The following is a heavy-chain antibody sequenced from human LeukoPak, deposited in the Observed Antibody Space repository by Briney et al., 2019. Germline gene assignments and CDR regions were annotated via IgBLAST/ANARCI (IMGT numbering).Heavy chain of an antibody. V-gene: IGHV1-2*02. CDR1: GYTFTGYY. Sequence: ASVKVSCEASGYTFTGYYMHWVRQAPGQGLEWMGWINPNSGGTNYAQKFQGRVTMTRDTSISTAYMELSRLRSDDTAVYYCARISQADSSGWDTIDYWGQGTLVTVSS. CDR3: ARISQADSSGWDTIDY. J-gene: IGHJ4*02. D-gene: IGHD6-19*01. CDR2: INPNSGGT.